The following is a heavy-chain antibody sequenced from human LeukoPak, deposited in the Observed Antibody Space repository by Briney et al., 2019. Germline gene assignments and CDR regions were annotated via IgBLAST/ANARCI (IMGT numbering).Heavy chain of an antibody. Sequence: GGSLRLSCAASGFTFSYYIMNLVRQAPGEGLEWLSYISSCSSPIHYAVSDKGRFTISRDNAKNSLYLQMNSLRDEDTGVYYCARVNWNDVGSFDYWGQGTLVTVSS. J-gene: IGHJ4*02. D-gene: IGHD1-20*01. CDR2: ISSCSSPI. V-gene: IGHV3-48*02. CDR1: GFTFSYYI. CDR3: ARVNWNDVGSFDY.